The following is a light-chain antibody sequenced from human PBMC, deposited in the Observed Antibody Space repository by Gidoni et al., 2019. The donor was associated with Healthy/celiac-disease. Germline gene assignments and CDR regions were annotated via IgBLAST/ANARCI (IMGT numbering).Light chain of an antibody. V-gene: IGKV3-11*01. CDR2: DAS. J-gene: IGKJ3*01. Sequence: EIVLTQSPATLSLSPGERATLSCRASQSVSSYLAWYQQKPGQAPRLLIYDASNRATGIPARFSGSGSGTDFTLTISSLEPEDFAVYYCQQRSNWPTFGPWDQSGDQT. CDR1: QSVSSY. CDR3: QQRSNWPT.